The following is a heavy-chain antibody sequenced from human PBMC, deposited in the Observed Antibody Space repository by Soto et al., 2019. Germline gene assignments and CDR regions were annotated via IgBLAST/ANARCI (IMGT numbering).Heavy chain of an antibody. D-gene: IGHD6-13*01. Sequence: AGGSLRLSCAASGFTFSGSAMHWVRQASGKGLEWVGRIRSKANSYATAYAASVKGRFTISRDDSKNTAYLQMNSLKTEDTAVYYCTRHVAIAAAGGLGAFDIWGQGTMVTVSS. CDR1: GFTFSGSA. CDR2: IRSKANSYAT. J-gene: IGHJ3*02. V-gene: IGHV3-73*01. CDR3: TRHVAIAAAGGLGAFDI.